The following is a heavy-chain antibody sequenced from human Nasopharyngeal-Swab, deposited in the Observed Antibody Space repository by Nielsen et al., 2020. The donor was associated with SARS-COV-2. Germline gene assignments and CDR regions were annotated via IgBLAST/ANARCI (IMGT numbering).Heavy chain of an antibody. V-gene: IGHV3-66*01. CDR1: GFTVSSNY. J-gene: IGHJ6*02. CDR2: IYSGGST. CDR3: ATSLLGYCSGGSCYAYYGMDV. Sequence: GESLKTSCAASGFTVSSNYMSWVRQAPGKGLEWVSVIYSGGSTYYADSVKGRFTISRDNSKNTLYLQMNSLRAEDTAVYYCATSLLGYCSGGSCYAYYGMDVWGQGTTVTVSS. D-gene: IGHD2-15*01.